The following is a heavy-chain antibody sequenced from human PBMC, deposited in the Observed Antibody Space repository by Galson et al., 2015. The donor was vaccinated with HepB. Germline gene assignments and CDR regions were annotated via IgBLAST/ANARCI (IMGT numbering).Heavy chain of an antibody. D-gene: IGHD4-17*01. Sequence: SVKVSCKASGGTFSSYAISWVRQAPGQGLEWMGGIIPIFGTANYAQKFQGRVTITADESTSTAYMELSSLRSEDTAVYYCARNFYGDYARGYFDYWGQGTLVTVSS. CDR1: GGTFSSYA. V-gene: IGHV1-69*13. CDR3: ARNFYGDYARGYFDY. J-gene: IGHJ4*02. CDR2: IIPIFGTA.